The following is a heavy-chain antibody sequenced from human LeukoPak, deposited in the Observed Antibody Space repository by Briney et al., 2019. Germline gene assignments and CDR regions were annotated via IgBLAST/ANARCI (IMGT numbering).Heavy chain of an antibody. J-gene: IGHJ4*02. CDR2: IYYSGST. CDR3: ARVSGYGGNSGV. CDR1: GGSISRYY. Sequence: SETLSLTCTVSGGSISRYYWSWIRQPPAKGLEWIGYIYYSGSTNYNPSLKSRVTISVDASKNQFSLNLASVTAADTAVYYCARVSGYGGNSGVWGQGTLVTVSS. D-gene: IGHD4-23*01. V-gene: IGHV4-59*01.